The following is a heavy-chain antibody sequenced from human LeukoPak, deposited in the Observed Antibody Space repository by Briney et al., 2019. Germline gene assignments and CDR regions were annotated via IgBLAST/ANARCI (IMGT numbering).Heavy chain of an antibody. V-gene: IGHV3-66*01. CDR2: IYSGGST. CDR1: GFIVSTNY. D-gene: IGHD4-17*01. Sequence: PGGSLRFSCVASGFIVSTNYMSWVRQAPGKGLEWVSVIYSGGSTYYADSVKGRFTISRDKSKNTVYLQMNSLRAEDTAVYYCATLSDGDYKYYYYGMDVWGQGTTVTVSS. J-gene: IGHJ6*02. CDR3: ATLSDGDYKYYYYGMDV.